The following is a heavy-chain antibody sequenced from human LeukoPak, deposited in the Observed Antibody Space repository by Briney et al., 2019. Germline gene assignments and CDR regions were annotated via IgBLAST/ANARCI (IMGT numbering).Heavy chain of an antibody. D-gene: IGHD6-13*01. CDR2: IYTSGST. CDR1: GGSISSGTYY. CDR3: ARVYYSNSYDYWYFDL. J-gene: IGHJ2*01. Sequence: SETLSLTCTVSGGSISSGTYYWSWIRQPAGKGLEWIGRIYTSGSTNYNPSLKSRVTISIDSSKNQFALKLKSVTAADTAVYYCARVYYSNSYDYWYFDLWGRGTLVTVSS. V-gene: IGHV4-61*02.